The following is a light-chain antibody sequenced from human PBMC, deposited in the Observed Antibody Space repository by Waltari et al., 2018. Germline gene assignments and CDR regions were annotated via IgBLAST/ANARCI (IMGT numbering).Light chain of an antibody. CDR2: AVS. J-gene: IGLJ1*01. V-gene: IGLV2-14*01. CDR3: NSYASTNTRV. CDR1: SSDVGGYNY. Sequence: QSALTQPASVSGSPGQSITISCTGTSSDVGGYNYVSWYQHHPGKAPKLMIYAVSSRPSGVSNRFSGSKSGNTASLTISGLQAEDEADYYCNSYASTNTRVFGTGTKVTVL.